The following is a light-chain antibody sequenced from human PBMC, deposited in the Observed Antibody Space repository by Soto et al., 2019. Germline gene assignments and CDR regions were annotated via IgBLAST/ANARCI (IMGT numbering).Light chain of an antibody. CDR1: SSDVGGYNY. J-gene: IGLJ1*01. Sequence: QSALTQPACVSGSPGQLITISCTGTSSDVGGYNYVSWYQQHPGKAPKLMIYEVSNRPSGVSNRFSGSKSGNTASLTISWLQAEDEADYYCSSYTSSSTLVFGTGTKVTVL. CDR2: EVS. V-gene: IGLV2-14*01. CDR3: SSYTSSSTLV.